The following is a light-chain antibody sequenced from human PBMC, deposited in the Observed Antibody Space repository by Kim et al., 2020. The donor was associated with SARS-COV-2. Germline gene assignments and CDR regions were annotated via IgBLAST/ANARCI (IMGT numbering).Light chain of an antibody. J-gene: IGKJ2*01. CDR3: QQYNSYPYT. V-gene: IGKV1-5*01. CDR1: QSISSW. CDR2: EAS. Sequence: SGSGGDRITITCRDSQSISSWLAWYQQKPGKGPKLMIYEASSLESGVPSRFSGSGSGTEFTLTISSPKPDDFATYYCQQYNSYPYTFGQGTKLEI.